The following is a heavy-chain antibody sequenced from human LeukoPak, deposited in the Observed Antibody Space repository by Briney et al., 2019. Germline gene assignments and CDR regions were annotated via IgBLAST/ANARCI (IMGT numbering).Heavy chain of an antibody. CDR2: MNPNSGNT. V-gene: IGHV1-8*01. Sequence: GASVKVSCKASGYTFTSYDINWVRQATGQGLEWMGWMNPNSGNTGYAQKFQGRVTMTRNTSISTAYMELSSLRSEDTAVNYCARVPDYYYYYGIDVWGQGTTVTVSS. CDR3: ARVPDYYYYYGIDV. CDR1: GYTFTSYD. J-gene: IGHJ6*02.